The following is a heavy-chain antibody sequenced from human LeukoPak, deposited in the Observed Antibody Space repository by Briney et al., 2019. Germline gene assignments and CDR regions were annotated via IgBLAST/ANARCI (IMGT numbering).Heavy chain of an antibody. Sequence: ASVKVSCKASGYTFTSYARNWVRQARGRGVEWMGWINTNTGNPTYAQGFTGRFVFSLDTSVSTAYLQISSLKAEDTAVYYCARLTRVGELSYYFDYWGQGTLVTVSS. D-gene: IGHD3-16*02. CDR1: GYTFTSYA. J-gene: IGHJ4*02. CDR3: ARLTRVGELSYYFDY. CDR2: INTNTGNP. V-gene: IGHV7-4-1*02.